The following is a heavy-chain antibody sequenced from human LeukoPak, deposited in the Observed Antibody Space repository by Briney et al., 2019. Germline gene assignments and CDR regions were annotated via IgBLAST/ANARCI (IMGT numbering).Heavy chain of an antibody. CDR3: ARDSEDIALVPGVASFDS. V-gene: IGHV1-18*01. CDR1: GYPFTSFG. J-gene: IGHJ4*02. Sequence: ASVKVSCKASGYPFTSFGISWVRQAPGQGLEWMGWISTSNGDTYYAQKFQGRVTMTTDTSTNTAYMELRSLRSDDTAVYYCARDSEDIALVPGVASFDSWGQGSLVTISS. CDR2: ISTSNGDT. D-gene: IGHD2-2*01.